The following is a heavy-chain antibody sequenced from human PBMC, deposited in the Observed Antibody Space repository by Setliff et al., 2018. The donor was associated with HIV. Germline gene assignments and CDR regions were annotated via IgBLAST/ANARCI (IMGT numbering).Heavy chain of an antibody. CDR3: ARDRALRFSQSPSLHYFDV. CDR2: IYTSGST. CDR1: GGSIIGHY. Sequence: SETLSLTCTVSGGSIIGHYWSWIRQPAGKGLEWIGRIYTSGSTNYNPSLKSRAIISVDTSKNQFSLKLSSVTAADTAVYYCARDRALRFSQSPSLHYFDVWGQGILVTVSS. J-gene: IGHJ4*01. V-gene: IGHV4-4*07.